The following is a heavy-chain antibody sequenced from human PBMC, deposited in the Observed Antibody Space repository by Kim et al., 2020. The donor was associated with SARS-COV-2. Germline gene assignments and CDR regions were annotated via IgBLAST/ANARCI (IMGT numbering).Heavy chain of an antibody. V-gene: IGHV4-61*02. CDR1: GGSISSGSYY. D-gene: IGHD3-10*01. J-gene: IGHJ3*02. CDR2: IYTSGST. Sequence: SETLSLTCTVSGGSISSGSYYWSWIRQPAGKGLEWIGRIYTSGSTNYNPSLKSRVTISVDTSKNQFSLKLSSVTAADTAVYYCARGGLSMGDAFDIWGQGTMVTVSS. CDR3: ARGGLSMGDAFDI.